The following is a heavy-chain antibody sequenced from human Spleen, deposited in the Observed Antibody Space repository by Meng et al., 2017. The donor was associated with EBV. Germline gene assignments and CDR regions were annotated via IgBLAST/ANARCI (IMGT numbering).Heavy chain of an antibody. CDR3: ARVPGMGDFDY. D-gene: IGHD5-18*01. J-gene: IGHJ4*02. CDR2: ISTYNGNT. CDR1: GYTFTNFG. Sequence: QGQLLQSGGEVKKAGASVKGSWKHSGYTFTNFGISWVRQAPGQGLEWMGWISTYNGNTNYAQKLQGRVTMTTDTSTSTAYMELRSLRSDDTAVYYCARVPGMGDFDYWGQGTLVTVSS. V-gene: IGHV1-18*01.